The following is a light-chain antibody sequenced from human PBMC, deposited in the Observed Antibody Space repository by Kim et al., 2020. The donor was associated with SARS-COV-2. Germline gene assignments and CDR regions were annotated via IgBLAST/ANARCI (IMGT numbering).Light chain of an antibody. CDR3: QVWDSSSDPYA. Sequence: SYELTQPPSVSVAPGKTARITCGGNNIGSKSVHWYQQKPGQAPVLVIYYDSDRPSGIPERFSGSNSGNTATLTISRVEAGDEADYYCQVWDSSSDPYASGTGTKGSVL. CDR2: YDS. J-gene: IGLJ1*01. CDR1: NIGSKS. V-gene: IGLV3-21*04.